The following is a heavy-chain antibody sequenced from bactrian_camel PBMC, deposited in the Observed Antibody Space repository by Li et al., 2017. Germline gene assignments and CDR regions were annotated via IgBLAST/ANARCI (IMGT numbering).Heavy chain of an antibody. CDR1: GFTFNIYA. D-gene: IGHD4*01. Sequence: DVQLVESGGGLVQPGGSLRLSCAASGFTFNIYAMTWVRQAPGKGLEWVSSIGGSTDYADSAKGRFTISTDSAKNTVYLQLNDLKIEDTAMYYCAKGLGLYSDYDNSWVQGTQVTVS. CDR3: AKGLGLYSDYDNS. CDR2: IGGST. V-gene: IGHV3S40*01. J-gene: IGHJ6*01.